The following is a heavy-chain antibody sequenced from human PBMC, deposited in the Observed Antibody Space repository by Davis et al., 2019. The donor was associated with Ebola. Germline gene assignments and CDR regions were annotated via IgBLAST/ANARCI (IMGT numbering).Heavy chain of an antibody. V-gene: IGHV1-3*01. CDR2: INAGNGNT. J-gene: IGHJ6*02. CDR3: AKDIFPCGGDCHQRLIDYYYGMDV. Sequence: ASVKVSCKASGGTFSSYAISWVRQAPGQRLEWMGWINAGNGNTKYSQKFQGRVTITADESTSTAYMELSSLRSEDTALYYCAKDIFPCGGDCHQRLIDYYYGMDVWGQGTTVTVSS. CDR1: GGTFSSYA. D-gene: IGHD2-21*02.